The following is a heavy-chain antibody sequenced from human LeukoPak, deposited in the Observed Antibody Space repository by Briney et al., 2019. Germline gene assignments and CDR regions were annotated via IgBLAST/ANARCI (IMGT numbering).Heavy chain of an antibody. CDR3: ARDSGLHPRSFDI. Sequence: PSETLSLTCTVSGDSISSYYWNWIRQPAGKGLEWIGRIYTSGSTNYNPSLKSRVAMSVDTSKNHFSLRLSSVTAADTAVYYCARDSGLHPRSFDICGQGTMVTVSS. CDR1: GDSISSYY. V-gene: IGHV4-4*07. CDR2: IYTSGST. J-gene: IGHJ3*02. D-gene: IGHD4-11*01.